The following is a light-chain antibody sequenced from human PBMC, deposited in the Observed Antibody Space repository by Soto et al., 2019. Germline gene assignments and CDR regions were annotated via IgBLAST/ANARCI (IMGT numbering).Light chain of an antibody. Sequence: EIVLTQSPGTLSLSPGERATLSCRASQSVSSSYLAWYQQKPGQAPRLLIYGASSRATGIPDRFSGSGSGTDFTLTISRLESEDFAVYYCQQYGSSPPRTFGPGTKVDIK. J-gene: IGKJ3*01. CDR3: QQYGSSPPRT. CDR1: QSVSSSY. V-gene: IGKV3-20*01. CDR2: GAS.